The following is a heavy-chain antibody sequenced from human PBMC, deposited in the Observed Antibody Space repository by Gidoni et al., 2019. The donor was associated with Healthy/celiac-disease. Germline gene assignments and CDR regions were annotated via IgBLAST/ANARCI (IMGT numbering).Heavy chain of an antibody. V-gene: IGHV4-39*01. CDR1: GGSISSSSYY. D-gene: IGHD3-16*01. CDR3: ARRLDYARYFQH. Sequence: QLQLQESGPGLFKPSETLSLTCTVSGGSISSSSYYWGWIRQPPGKGLEWIGSIYYSGSTYYNPSLKSRVTISVDTSKNQFSLKLSSVTAADTAVYYCARRLDYARYFQHWGQGTLVTVSS. J-gene: IGHJ1*01. CDR2: IYYSGST.